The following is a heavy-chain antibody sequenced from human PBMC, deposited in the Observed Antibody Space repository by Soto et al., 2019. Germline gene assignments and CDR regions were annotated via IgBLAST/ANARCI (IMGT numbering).Heavy chain of an antibody. V-gene: IGHV1-8*02. J-gene: IGHJ4*01. CDR3: VRYGVAASY. Sequence: GASVKVSCKASGYTFTTHNINCVRQATGRGLEWMGLMNPNSGTTGYAQKFQDRITLTRDTSKTTAYMELSSLTSDDTAVYFCVRYGVAASYWGQGTQVTVSS. CDR2: MNPNSGTT. CDR1: GYTFTTHN. D-gene: IGHD2-8*01.